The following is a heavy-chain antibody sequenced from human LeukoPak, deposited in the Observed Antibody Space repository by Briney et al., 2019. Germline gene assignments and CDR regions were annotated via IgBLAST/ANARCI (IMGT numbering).Heavy chain of an antibody. CDR3: ARARVVVTPHPYYYYMDV. Sequence: SETLSLTCAVYGGSFSGYYWSWIRQPPGKGLERIGEINHSGSTNYNPSLKSRVIISVDTSKNQFSLKLSSVTAADTAVYYCARARVVVTPHPYYYYMDVWGKGTTVTVSS. V-gene: IGHV4-34*01. CDR2: INHSGST. CDR1: GGSFSGYY. J-gene: IGHJ6*03. D-gene: IGHD2-21*02.